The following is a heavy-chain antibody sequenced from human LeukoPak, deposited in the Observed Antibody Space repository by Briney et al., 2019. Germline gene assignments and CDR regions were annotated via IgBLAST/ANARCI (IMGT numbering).Heavy chain of an antibody. CDR3: ARAVPAAKYYYYYYMDV. D-gene: IGHD2-2*01. Sequence: PSETLSLTCTVSGVSISSYYWSWIRQPAGKGLEWIGRIYTSGSTNYNPSLKSRVTMSVDTSKNQFSLKLSSVTAADTAVYYCARAVPAAKYYYYYYMDVWGKGTTVTISS. CDR1: GVSISSYY. V-gene: IGHV4-4*07. CDR2: IYTSGST. J-gene: IGHJ6*03.